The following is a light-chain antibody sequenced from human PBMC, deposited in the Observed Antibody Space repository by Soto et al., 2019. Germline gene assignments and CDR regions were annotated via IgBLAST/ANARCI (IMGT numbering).Light chain of an antibody. Sequence: QSALTQPASVSGSPGQSITISCTGTSSDVGYYDYVSWYQHLPGKAPKLMIYEVSNRPSGVSNRFSGYKSGNTASLTISGLQAGDEADYYCSSYSSSSTPVVFGGGTKVTVL. J-gene: IGLJ2*01. CDR2: EVS. CDR3: SSYSSSSTPVV. V-gene: IGLV2-14*01. CDR1: SSDVGYYDY.